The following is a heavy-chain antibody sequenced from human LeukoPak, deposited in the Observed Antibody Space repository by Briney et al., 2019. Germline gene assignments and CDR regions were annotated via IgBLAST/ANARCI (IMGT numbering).Heavy chain of an antibody. CDR3: AREQGSWYGNYFDY. CDR1: GFTFSSYG. CDR2: ISYDGSNK. D-gene: IGHD6-13*01. Sequence: PGGSLRLSCAASGFTFSSYGMHWVRQAPGKGLEWVAVISYDGSNKYYADSVKGRFTVSRDNSKNTLYLQMNSLRAEDTAVYYCAREQGSWYGNYFDYWGQGTLVTVSS. V-gene: IGHV3-30*03. J-gene: IGHJ4*02.